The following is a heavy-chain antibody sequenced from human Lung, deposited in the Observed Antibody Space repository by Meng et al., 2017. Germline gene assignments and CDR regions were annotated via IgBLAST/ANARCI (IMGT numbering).Heavy chain of an antibody. CDR2: INPKSGDT. V-gene: IGHV1-2*06. CDR3: ARDEDISAAGKLFGDY. J-gene: IGHJ4*02. Sequence: HVRPVPAAAEAKKPGASVKVPCKASGYTFPDYGLHWVRRAPGQGLEWMGRINPKSGDTHYAQRFQGRVTMTGDTSISTAYMELSGLRSDDTAMYYCARDEDISAAGKLFGDYWGQGTLVTVSS. CDR1: GYTFPDYG. D-gene: IGHD6-13*01.